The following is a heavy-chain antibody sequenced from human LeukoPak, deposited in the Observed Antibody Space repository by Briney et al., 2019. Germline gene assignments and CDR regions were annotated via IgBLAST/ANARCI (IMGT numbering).Heavy chain of an antibody. CDR2: INHSGST. J-gene: IGHJ5*02. CDR1: GGSFSGYY. CDR3: ARGHSPGRVAGTFRWFDP. V-gene: IGHV4-34*01. D-gene: IGHD6-19*01. Sequence: SETLSLTCAVYGGSFSGYYWSWIRQPPGKGLEWIGEINHSGSTNYNPSLKSRVTISVDTSKNQFSLKLSSVTAADTAVYYCARGHSPGRVAGTFRWFDPWGQGTLVTVSS.